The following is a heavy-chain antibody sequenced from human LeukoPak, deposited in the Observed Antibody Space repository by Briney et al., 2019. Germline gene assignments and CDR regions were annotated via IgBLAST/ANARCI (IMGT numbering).Heavy chain of an antibody. J-gene: IGHJ4*02. CDR1: GFTFSRYS. CDR2: ISISSNYI. Sequence: GGSLRLSCAASGFTFSRYSMNWVRQAPGKGLEWVSSISISSNYIYYPDSLKGRFTISRDNAKNSLYLQMNSLRAEDAAMYYCARDQSSGWGFDYWGQGTLVTVSS. D-gene: IGHD6-25*01. CDR3: ARDQSSGWGFDY. V-gene: IGHV3-21*01.